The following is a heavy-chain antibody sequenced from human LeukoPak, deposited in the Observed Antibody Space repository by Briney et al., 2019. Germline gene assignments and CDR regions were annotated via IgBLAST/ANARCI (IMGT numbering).Heavy chain of an antibody. V-gene: IGHV3-66*01. CDR3: ARDRDSSGWYVPWFDP. CDR2: IHSGGST. D-gene: IGHD6-19*01. J-gene: IGHJ5*02. CDR1: GFTFRTFG. Sequence: GGSLRLSCAASGFTFRTFGMSWVRQAPGKGLEWVSVIHSGGSTYYADSVKGRFTISRDNSKNTLYLQMNSLRAEDTAVYYCARDRDSSGWYVPWFDPWGQGTLVTVSS.